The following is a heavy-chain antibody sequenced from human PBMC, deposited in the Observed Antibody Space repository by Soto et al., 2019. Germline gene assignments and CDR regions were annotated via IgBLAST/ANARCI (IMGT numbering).Heavy chain of an antibody. D-gene: IGHD3-22*01. CDR2: IYYSGST. Sequence: PSETLSLTCTVSGGSISSGGYYWSWIRQHPGKGLEWIGYIYYSGSTYYNPSLKSRVTISVDTSKNQFSLKLSSVAAADTAVYYCARSGSSSGYPNWFDPWGQGTLVTVSS. CDR3: ARSGSSSGYPNWFDP. J-gene: IGHJ5*02. CDR1: GGSISSGGYY. V-gene: IGHV4-31*03.